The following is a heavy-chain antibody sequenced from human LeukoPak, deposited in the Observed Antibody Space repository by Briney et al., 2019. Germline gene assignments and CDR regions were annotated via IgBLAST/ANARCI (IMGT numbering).Heavy chain of an antibody. CDR2: INGGGSVI. J-gene: IGHJ4*02. CDR3: ARDATQN. V-gene: IGHV3-74*01. Sequence: GGSLRLSCAASGFTFSNYWMHWVRQAPGKGLVWVSRINGGGSVINYADSVKGRFTISRDNAKNTLYLQMNSLRAEDSAVYYCARDATQNWGQGTLVTVSS. CDR1: GFTFSNYW.